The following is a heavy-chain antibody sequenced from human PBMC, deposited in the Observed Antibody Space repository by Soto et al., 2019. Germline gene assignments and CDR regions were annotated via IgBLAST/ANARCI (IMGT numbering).Heavy chain of an antibody. CDR1: GGSISSGNW. V-gene: IGHV4-4*02. D-gene: IGHD3-9*01. CDR2: IYHSGST. Sequence: SEPLSPTCTVSGGSISSGNWWSWVCQPPGKGLEWIGEIYHSGSTNYNPSLKSRVTIPVDKSKNQFSLKLSSVTAADTAVYYCARDGLRYFAPTGGLYYGMDVWGQGTTVT. CDR3: ARDGLRYFAPTGGLYYGMDV. J-gene: IGHJ6*02.